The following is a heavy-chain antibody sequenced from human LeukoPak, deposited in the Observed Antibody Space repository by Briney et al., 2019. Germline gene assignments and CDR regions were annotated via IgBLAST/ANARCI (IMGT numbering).Heavy chain of an antibody. CDR2: IYYSGST. V-gene: IGHV4-59*12. CDR3: ARDRTQRWLQFLDDGAFDI. J-gene: IGHJ3*02. Sequence: SETLSLTCTVSGGSISSYYWSWIRQPPGKGLEWIGYIYYSGSTNYNPSLKSRVTISVDTSKNQFSLKLSSVTAADTAVYYCARDRTQRWLQFLDDGAFDIWGQGTMVTVSS. CDR1: GGSISSYY. D-gene: IGHD5-24*01.